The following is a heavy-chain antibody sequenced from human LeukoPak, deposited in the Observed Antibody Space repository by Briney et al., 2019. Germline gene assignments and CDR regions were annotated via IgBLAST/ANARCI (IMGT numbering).Heavy chain of an antibody. J-gene: IGHJ5*02. V-gene: IGHV3-21*01. CDR3: ARADCSSSTCYLRRSWFDP. Sequence: GGSLRLSCAASGFTLSNYDMNWVRQAPGKGLEWVSSISTSSRYIYYEDSVRGRFTISRDDAKNSLYLEMNSPRAEDTAVYYCARADCSSSTCYLRRSWFDPWGQGTLVTVSS. CDR2: ISTSSRYI. D-gene: IGHD2-2*01. CDR1: GFTLSNYD.